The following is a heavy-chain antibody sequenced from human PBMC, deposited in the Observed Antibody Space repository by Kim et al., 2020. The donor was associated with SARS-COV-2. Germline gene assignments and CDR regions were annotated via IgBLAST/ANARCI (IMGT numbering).Heavy chain of an antibody. Sequence: SVKVSCKASGGTFSSYAISWVRQAPGQGLEWMGGIIPIFGTANYAQKFQGRVTITADESTSTAYMELSSLRSEDTAVYYCAGSVGVVVAATPSEGLYYFDYWGQGTLVTVSS. D-gene: IGHD2-15*01. J-gene: IGHJ4*02. CDR2: IIPIFGTA. V-gene: IGHV1-69*13. CDR1: GGTFSSYA. CDR3: AGSVGVVVAATPSEGLYYFDY.